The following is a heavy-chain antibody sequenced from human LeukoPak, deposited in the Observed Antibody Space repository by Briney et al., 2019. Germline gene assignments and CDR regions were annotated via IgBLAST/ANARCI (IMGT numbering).Heavy chain of an antibody. J-gene: IGHJ4*02. CDR1: GGSISSYY. CDR2: IYYSGST. CDR3: ARAITIGGLFAY. Sequence: PSETLSLTCTVSGGSISSYYWSWIRQPPGKGLEWIGYIYYSGSTNYNPSLKSRVTISVDTSKNQFSLKLSSVTAADTAVYYCARAITIGGLFAYWGQGTLVTVSS. V-gene: IGHV4-59*01. D-gene: IGHD3-16*01.